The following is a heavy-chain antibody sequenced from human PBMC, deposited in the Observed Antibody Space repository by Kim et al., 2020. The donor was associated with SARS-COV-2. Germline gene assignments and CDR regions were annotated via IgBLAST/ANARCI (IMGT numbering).Heavy chain of an antibody. CDR1: GFTFSSYA. V-gene: IGHV3-64D*06. Sequence: GGSLRLSCSASGFTFSSYAMHWVRQAPGKGLEYVSAISSNGGSTYYADSVKGRFTISRDNSKNTLYLQMSSLRAEDTAVYYCVKDRAGRISSGWYRIIYFDYWGQGTLVTVSS. D-gene: IGHD6-19*01. CDR3: VKDRAGRISSGWYRIIYFDY. J-gene: IGHJ4*02. CDR2: ISSNGGST.